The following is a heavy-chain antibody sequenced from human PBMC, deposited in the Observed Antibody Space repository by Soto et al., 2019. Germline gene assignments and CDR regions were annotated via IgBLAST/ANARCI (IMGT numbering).Heavy chain of an antibody. CDR3: AKGVGAKGNYYFEY. V-gene: IGHV3-23*01. CDR2: ISGSGGST. J-gene: IGHJ4*02. Sequence: EVQLLESVGGLVQPGGSLRLSCAASGFTFSSYAMSWVRQAPGKWLEWVSAISGSGGSTYYADSVRGRFTMSRDSTKNAVYLQLHSLRAEDTALFFCAKGVGAKGNYYFEYWGQGGLVTVSS. CDR1: GFTFSSYA. D-gene: IGHD3-10*01.